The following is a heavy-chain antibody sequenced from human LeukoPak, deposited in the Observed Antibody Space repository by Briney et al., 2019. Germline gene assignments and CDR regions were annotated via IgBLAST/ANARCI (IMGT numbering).Heavy chain of an antibody. Sequence: SETLSLTCTVSGGSISSSSYYWGWIRQPPGKGLEWIGSIYYSGSTYYNPSLKSRVTISVDTSKNRFSLKLSSVTAADTAVYYCARRASSSWYFDYWGQGTLVTVSS. J-gene: IGHJ4*02. CDR1: GGSISSSSYY. D-gene: IGHD6-13*01. CDR3: ARRASSSWYFDY. CDR2: IYYSGST. V-gene: IGHV4-39*01.